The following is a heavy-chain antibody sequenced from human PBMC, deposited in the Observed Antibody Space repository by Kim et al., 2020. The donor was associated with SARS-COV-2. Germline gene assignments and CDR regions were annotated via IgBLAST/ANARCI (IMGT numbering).Heavy chain of an antibody. CDR3: AKTSSTFKFPT. Sequence: GGSLRLSCAASGFTISGSAMSWVRQAPGQGLEWVSFISAGVGNTYYADSVKGRFTISRDTSKNTLFLQMSSLRADDTAIYYCAKTSSTFKFPTWGQGTLV. V-gene: IGHV3-23*01. J-gene: IGHJ4*02. CDR1: GFTISGSA. D-gene: IGHD6-6*01. CDR2: ISAGVGNT.